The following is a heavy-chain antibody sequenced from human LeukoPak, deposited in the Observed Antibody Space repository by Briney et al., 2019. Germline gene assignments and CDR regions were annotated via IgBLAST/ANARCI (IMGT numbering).Heavy chain of an antibody. V-gene: IGHV4-34*01. CDR1: GGSFSGYY. D-gene: IGHD1-26*01. CDR3: AKDSNSGIGAFDI. J-gene: IGHJ3*02. CDR2: INHSGST. Sequence: PSETLSLTCAVYGGSFSGYYWSWIRQPPGKGLEWIGEINHSGSTNYNPSLKSRVTISVDTSKNQFSLKLSSVTAADTAVYYCAKDSNSGIGAFDIWGQGTMVTVSS.